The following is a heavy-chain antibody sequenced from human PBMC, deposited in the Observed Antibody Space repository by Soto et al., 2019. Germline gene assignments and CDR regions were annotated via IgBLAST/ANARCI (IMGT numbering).Heavy chain of an antibody. Sequence: QVQLVQSGAEVKKPGSSVKVSCKASGGTFSSYAISWVRQAPGQGLEWIGGIIPIFGTANYAQKFQGRVTITADEPTSTANMELSSQRAEDTAVYYCARDRAGAAGSNWFDPWGQGTLVTGSS. CDR3: ARDRAGAAGSNWFDP. CDR1: GGTFSSYA. CDR2: IIPIFGTA. V-gene: IGHV1-69*12. D-gene: IGHD6-19*01. J-gene: IGHJ5*02.